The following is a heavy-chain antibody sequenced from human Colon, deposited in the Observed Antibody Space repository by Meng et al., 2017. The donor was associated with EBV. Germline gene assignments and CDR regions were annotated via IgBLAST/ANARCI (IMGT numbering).Heavy chain of an antibody. J-gene: IGHJ4*02. D-gene: IGHD6-19*01. V-gene: IGHV3-43*01. Sequence: EVQLVESGGVAVQRGGSLRLSGVGSGFIFDDYTMHWVRQRPGKGLEWVSFISWDGGRISYADSVKGRFIISRDNTKNSLYLQMNNLRTEDTALYYCAKAYSTGWAYFDDWGQGTMVTVSS. CDR3: AKAYSTGWAYFDD. CDR1: GFIFDDYT. CDR2: ISWDGGRI.